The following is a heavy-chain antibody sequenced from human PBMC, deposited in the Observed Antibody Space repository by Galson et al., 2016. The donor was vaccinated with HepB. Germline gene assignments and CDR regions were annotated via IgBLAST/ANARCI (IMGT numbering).Heavy chain of an antibody. Sequence: SLRLSCAGSGFTFSNAWMSWVRQAPGKGLEWVGRIKSKTDGGTTDYAAPVKGRFTISRDDSKNTLYLQMNSLKTEETAVYYCTTGGGNWALGMDVWGQGTTVTVAS. D-gene: IGHD1-1*01. V-gene: IGHV3-15*01. J-gene: IGHJ6*02. CDR3: TTGGGNWALGMDV. CDR1: GFTFSNAW. CDR2: IKSKTDGGTT.